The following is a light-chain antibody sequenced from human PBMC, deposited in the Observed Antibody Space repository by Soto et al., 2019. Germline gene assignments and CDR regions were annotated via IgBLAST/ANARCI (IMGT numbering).Light chain of an antibody. CDR3: QQYNNWPSIT. J-gene: IGKJ5*01. CDR2: GAS. CDR1: QSVSSN. Sequence: EIVMTHSPATLSVSPGERATLSLSSSQSVSSNLAWYQQKPGQAPRLLIYGASTRATGIPARFSGSGSGTEFTLTISSLQSEDFAVYYCQQYNNWPSITFGQGTRLEI. V-gene: IGKV3-15*01.